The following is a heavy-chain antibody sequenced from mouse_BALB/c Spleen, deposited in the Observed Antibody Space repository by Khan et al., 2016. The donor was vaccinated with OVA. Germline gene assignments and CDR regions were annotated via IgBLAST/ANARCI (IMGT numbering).Heavy chain of an antibody. CDR1: GYSFTGYY. D-gene: IGHD1-1*01. CDR3: VIYHGYFDV. CDR2: VNPNNGGT. Sequence: VQLKQSGPDLVKPGASVKISCKASGYSFTGYYIHWVKQSHGKSLEWIGRVNPNNGGTNSNQKFKGKAILTVDKSSNTAYMELRSLTSEDSAVYSCVIYHGYFDVWGAGTTVTVSS. V-gene: IGHV1-18*01. J-gene: IGHJ1*01.